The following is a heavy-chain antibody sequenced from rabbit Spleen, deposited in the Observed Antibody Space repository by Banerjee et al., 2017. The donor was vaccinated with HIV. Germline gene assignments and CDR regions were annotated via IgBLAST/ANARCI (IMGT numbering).Heavy chain of an antibody. CDR2: VDTGSGRT. CDR1: GFSFSSDYD. V-gene: IGHV1S45*01. Sequence: QEQLEESGGGLVQPGGTLTLTCKASGFSFSSDYDMCWVRQAPGKGPEWIGYVDTGSGRTYYANWAKGRFTISKTSSTVTLQMTSLTVADTATYFCARDLDDVIGWNFGWWGQGTLVTVS. J-gene: IGHJ6*01. D-gene: IGHD4-1*01. CDR3: ARDLDDVIGWNFGW.